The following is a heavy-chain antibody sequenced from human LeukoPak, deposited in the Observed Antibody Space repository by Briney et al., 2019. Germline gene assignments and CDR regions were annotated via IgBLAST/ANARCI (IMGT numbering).Heavy chain of an antibody. CDR3: AKDSYFDWLYYFDY. Sequence: PGGSLRLSCAASGFTFSVYWMSWVRQAPGKGLEWVANIKQDGSEKYYVDSVKGRFTISRDNSKNTLYLQMNSLRAEDTAVYYCAKDSYFDWLYYFDYWGQGTLVTVSS. D-gene: IGHD3-9*01. CDR2: IKQDGSEK. J-gene: IGHJ4*02. CDR1: GFTFSVYW. V-gene: IGHV3-7*03.